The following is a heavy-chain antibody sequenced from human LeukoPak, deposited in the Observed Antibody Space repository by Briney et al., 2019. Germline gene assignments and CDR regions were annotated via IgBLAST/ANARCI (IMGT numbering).Heavy chain of an antibody. Sequence: PSETPSLTCAVYGGSFSGYYWTWIRQPPGKGLEWIGEINQSGSTNYKPSLKSRVTISVDTSKNQFSLMLSSVTAADTAVYYCARREFPLLGPYFFDYWGQGTLVTVSS. J-gene: IGHJ4*02. CDR2: INQSGST. CDR3: ARREFPLLGPYFFDY. V-gene: IGHV4-34*01. D-gene: IGHD7-27*01. CDR1: GGSFSGYY.